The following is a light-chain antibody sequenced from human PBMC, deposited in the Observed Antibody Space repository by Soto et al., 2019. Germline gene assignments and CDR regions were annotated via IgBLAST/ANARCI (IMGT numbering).Light chain of an antibody. CDR3: KTWDTGASLV. V-gene: IGLV4-69*01. CDR1: SGHSSYA. Sequence: QPVLTQSPSASASLGASVKLTCTLSSGHSSYAIAWHQQQPEKGPRYLMKLSSDGSHSKGDGIPDRFSGSSSGAERYLTISSLQSEDEADYYCKTWDTGASLVFGGGTKVTVL. J-gene: IGLJ2*01. CDR2: LSSDGSH.